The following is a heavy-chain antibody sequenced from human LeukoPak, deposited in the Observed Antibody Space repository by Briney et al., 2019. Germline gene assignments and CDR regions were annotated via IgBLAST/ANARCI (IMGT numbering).Heavy chain of an antibody. D-gene: IGHD2-15*01. V-gene: IGHV4-59*08. Sequence: SETLSLTCTVSGGSISSYYRSWIRQPPGKGLEWIGHIYYSGSTNYNPSLKSRVTISVDTSKNQFSLKLSSVTAADTAVYYCARQAVEGDYFDYWGQGTLVTVSS. CDR2: IYYSGST. J-gene: IGHJ4*02. CDR3: ARQAVEGDYFDY. CDR1: GGSISSYY.